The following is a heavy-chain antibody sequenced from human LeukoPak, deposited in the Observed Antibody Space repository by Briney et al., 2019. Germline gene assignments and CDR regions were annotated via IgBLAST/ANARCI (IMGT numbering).Heavy chain of an antibody. D-gene: IGHD2-21*02. V-gene: IGHV3-53*01. Sequence: GGSLRLSCAASGFTVSSNYMSWVRQAPGKGLEWVSVIYSSGNTYYADSVKGRFTISRDNSKNTLYLQMNSLRAEDTAVYYCARAPPYCGGDCYSHDSWGQGTLVTVSS. J-gene: IGHJ4*02. CDR2: IYSSGNT. CDR3: ARAPPYCGGDCYSHDS. CDR1: GFTVSSNY.